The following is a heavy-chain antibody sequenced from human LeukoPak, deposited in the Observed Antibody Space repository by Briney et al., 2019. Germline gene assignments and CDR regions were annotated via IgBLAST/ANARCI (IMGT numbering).Heavy chain of an antibody. Sequence: GGSLRLSCAASGFTFSSYGMHWVRQAPGKGLEWVAFIRYDGSNKYYADSVKGRFTISRDNSKNTLYQQMNSLRAEDTAVYYCAKIRGVVPAATPDYWGQGTLVTVSS. CDR2: IRYDGSNK. V-gene: IGHV3-30*02. J-gene: IGHJ4*02. CDR1: GFTFSSYG. CDR3: AKIRGVVPAATPDY. D-gene: IGHD2-2*01.